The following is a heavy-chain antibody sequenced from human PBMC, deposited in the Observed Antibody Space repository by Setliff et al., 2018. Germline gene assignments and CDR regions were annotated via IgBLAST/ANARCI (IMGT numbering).Heavy chain of an antibody. CDR3: ARGPDLTAVGATYFYGMDV. V-gene: IGHV4-34*01. D-gene: IGHD6-19*01. CDR2: INHSGRT. J-gene: IGHJ6*02. Sequence: TLSLTCTVYGDSFSDYYWSWIRQPPGKGLEWIEEINHSGRTNYSPSLRSRVTMSVDTSKKQLSLKMSSVTAADTAVYYCARGPDLTAVGATYFYGMDVWGQGATVT. CDR1: GDSFSDYY.